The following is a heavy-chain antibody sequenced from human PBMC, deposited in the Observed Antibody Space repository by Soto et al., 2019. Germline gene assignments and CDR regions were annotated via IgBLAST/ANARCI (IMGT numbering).Heavy chain of an antibody. CDR1: GASVNSVSYY. J-gene: IGHJ5*02. D-gene: IGHD1-26*01. V-gene: IGHV4-61*01. Sequence: SETPSLTCTVSGASVNSVSYYWTWIRQAPGKGLELLGDIYHIGTTRYNPSLKSRATISLDTSKVQSSLRVTPITAADTAVYFCARENIVGATRIHXWCHVTTGTVSX. CDR3: ARENIVGATRIHX. CDR2: IYHIGTT.